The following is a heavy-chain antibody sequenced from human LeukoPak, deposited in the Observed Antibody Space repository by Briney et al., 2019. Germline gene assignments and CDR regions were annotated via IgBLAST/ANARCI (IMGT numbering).Heavy chain of an antibody. J-gene: IGHJ5*02. V-gene: IGHV3-23*01. CDR2: ISGSGGST. D-gene: IGHD6-13*01. CDR1: GFTFSNYA. CDR3: AKGLGSSWYKASWFDP. Sequence: PGGSLRLSCAASGFTFSNYAMSRVRQAPGKGLEWVSAISGSGGSTYYADSVKGRFTISRDNSKNTLCLQMNSLRAEDTAVYYCAKGLGSSWYKASWFDPWGQGTLVTVSS.